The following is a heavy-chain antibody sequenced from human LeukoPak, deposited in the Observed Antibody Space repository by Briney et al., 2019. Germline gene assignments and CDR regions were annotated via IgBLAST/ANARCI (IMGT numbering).Heavy chain of an antibody. D-gene: IGHD3-22*01. V-gene: IGHV4-39*07. J-gene: IGHJ4*02. CDR3: ARDSTPGYDSSGYFDY. CDR2: MHYSGST. CDR1: GGSITSGSYY. Sequence: SETLSLTCSVSGGSITSGSYYWGWIRQPPGKGLEWIGSMHYSGSTNYNPSLKSRVTISVDTSKNQFSLKLSSVTAADTDVYYCARDSTPGYDSSGYFDYWGQGTLVTVSS.